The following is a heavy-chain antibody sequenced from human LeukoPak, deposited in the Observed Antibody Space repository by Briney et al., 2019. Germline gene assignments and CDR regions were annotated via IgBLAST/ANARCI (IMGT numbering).Heavy chain of an antibody. Sequence: SETLSLTCTVSGGSISSYYWSWIRQPPGKGLEWIGYIYYSGSTNYNPSLKSRVTISVDTSKNQFSLKLSSVTAADTAVYYCAREGSGYDSSGYAVDYWGQGTLVTVSS. J-gene: IGHJ4*02. CDR1: GGSISSYY. CDR3: AREGSGYDSSGYAVDY. V-gene: IGHV4-59*13. CDR2: IYYSGST. D-gene: IGHD3-22*01.